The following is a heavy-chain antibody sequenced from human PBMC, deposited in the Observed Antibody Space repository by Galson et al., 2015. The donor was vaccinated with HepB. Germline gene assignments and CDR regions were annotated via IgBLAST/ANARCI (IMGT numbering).Heavy chain of an antibody. CDR3: GRDIYSRGARGTIDH. Sequence: SLRLSCAVSGFTFTDHAMHWVRQAPGKGLDWVAAISPDGYYTPYADSVKGRFTISRDNSKNTLDLQMNSLRADDTAVYYCGRDIYSRGARGTIDHWGQGTLVTVFS. D-gene: IGHD3-22*01. J-gene: IGHJ4*02. CDR1: GFTFTDHA. V-gene: IGHV3-30*04. CDR2: ISPDGYYT.